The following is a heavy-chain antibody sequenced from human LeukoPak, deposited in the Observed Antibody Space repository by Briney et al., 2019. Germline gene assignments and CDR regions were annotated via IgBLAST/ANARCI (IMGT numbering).Heavy chain of an antibody. V-gene: IGHV1-8*01. Sequence: GASVKVSCKAAGYTFTSYDINWVRQAPGQGLEWMGWMNPTSGNTGYAQKFQGRVTTTRDASIATAYMELSSLTSEDTALYYCTRMRGYTYGYWYLDLWGRGTPVTVSS. J-gene: IGHJ2*01. CDR1: GYTFTSYD. CDR2: MNPTSGNT. CDR3: TRMRGYTYGYWYLDL. D-gene: IGHD5-18*01.